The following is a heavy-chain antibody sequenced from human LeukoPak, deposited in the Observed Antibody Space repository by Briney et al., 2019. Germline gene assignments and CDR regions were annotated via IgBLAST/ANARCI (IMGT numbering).Heavy chain of an antibody. CDR1: GFTFTNYA. CDR2: ISSSGGST. CDR3: AKSLAATGIAY. V-gene: IGHV3-23*01. D-gene: IGHD6-13*01. J-gene: IGHJ4*02. Sequence: GGSLRLSCAASGFTFTNYAMNWVRQTPGKGLEWVSTISSSGGSTLYADSMKGRFTISRDNSKNTLYLQMSSLRADDTAVYYRAKSLAATGIAYWGQGTLVTVSS.